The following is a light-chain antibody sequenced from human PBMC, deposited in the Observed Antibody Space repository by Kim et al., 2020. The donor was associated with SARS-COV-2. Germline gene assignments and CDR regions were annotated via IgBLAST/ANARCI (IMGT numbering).Light chain of an antibody. V-gene: IGKV1-39*01. CDR2: AAS. CDR3: QQSYSTLLT. CDR1: QSISSY. Sequence: ASVGDRVTITCLASQSISSYLNWYQQKPGKAPKLLIYAASSLQSGVPSRFSGSGSGTDFTLTISSLQPEDFATYYCQQSYSTLLTFGGGTKVDIK. J-gene: IGKJ4*01.